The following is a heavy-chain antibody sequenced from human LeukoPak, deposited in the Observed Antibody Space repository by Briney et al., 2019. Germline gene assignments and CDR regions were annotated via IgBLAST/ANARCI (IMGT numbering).Heavy chain of an antibody. CDR3: ARGFRYFWSGFDY. CDR1: GFTFSSYE. D-gene: IGHD3-3*01. Sequence: PGGSLRLSCAASGFTFSSYEMNWVRQAPGKGLEWVSYISSSGSTIYYADSVKGRFTISRDNAKNSLYLQMNSLRAEDTAVYYCARGFRYFWSGFDYWGQGTLVTVSS. CDR2: ISSSGSTI. J-gene: IGHJ4*02. V-gene: IGHV3-48*03.